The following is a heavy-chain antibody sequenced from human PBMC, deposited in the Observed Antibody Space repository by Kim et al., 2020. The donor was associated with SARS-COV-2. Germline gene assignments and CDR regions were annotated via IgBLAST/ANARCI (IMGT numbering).Heavy chain of an antibody. CDR2: ISSTSNYI. V-gene: IGHV3-21*01. CDR1: GFTFSTNN. Sequence: GGSLRLSCVASGFTFSTNNINWVRQAPGKGLEWVSSISSTSNYIYYADSVKGRFTVSRDNAKNSLYLQMNSLRVEDTAVYYCARARWTPNYYFDYWGRGTLVTVSS. J-gene: IGHJ4*02. CDR3: ARARWTPNYYFDY. D-gene: IGHD2-15*01.